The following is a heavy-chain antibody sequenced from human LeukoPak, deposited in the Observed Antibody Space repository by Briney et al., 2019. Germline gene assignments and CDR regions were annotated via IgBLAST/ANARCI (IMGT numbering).Heavy chain of an antibody. V-gene: IGHV3-53*05. CDR2: IYSGGTT. CDR3: AKVGHGGDCPGGCGY. Sequence: PGGSLRLSCAVSGFTVSGNYMSWVRQAPGKGLEWVSLIYSGGTTYYADSVKGRFTISRDNSKNTLYLQMNSLRAEDTAVYYCAKVGHGGDCPGGCGYWGQGTLVTVSS. J-gene: IGHJ4*02. CDR1: GFTVSGNY. D-gene: IGHD2-21*02.